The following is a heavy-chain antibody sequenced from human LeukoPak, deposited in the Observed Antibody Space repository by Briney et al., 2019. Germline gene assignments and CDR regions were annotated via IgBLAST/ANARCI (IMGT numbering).Heavy chain of an antibody. CDR1: GFTFSDYG. CDR3: ANPDFWSGYFRADSNWFDP. D-gene: IGHD3-3*01. J-gene: IGHJ5*02. CDR2: ISGSGADT. Sequence: GGSLRLSCAASGFTFSDYGMSWVRQAPGKGLEWVSAISGSGADTYYADSVKGRFTISRDNSKNTLYLQMNSLRAEDTAVYYCANPDFWSGYFRADSNWFDPWGQGTLVTVSS. V-gene: IGHV3-23*01.